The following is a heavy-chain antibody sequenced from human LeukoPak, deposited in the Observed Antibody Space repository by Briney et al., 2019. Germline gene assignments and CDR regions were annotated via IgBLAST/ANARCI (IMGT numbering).Heavy chain of an antibody. D-gene: IGHD3-16*01. CDR2: IYYSGST. J-gene: IGHJ4*02. Sequence: SGTLSLTCTVSGGSISSHYWSWIRQPPGKGLEWIGYIYYSGSTNYNPSLKSRVTISVDTSKNQFSLKLSSVTAADTAVYYCAGGSGYFDYWGQGTLVTVSS. CDR1: GGSISSHY. V-gene: IGHV4-59*11. CDR3: AGGSGYFDY.